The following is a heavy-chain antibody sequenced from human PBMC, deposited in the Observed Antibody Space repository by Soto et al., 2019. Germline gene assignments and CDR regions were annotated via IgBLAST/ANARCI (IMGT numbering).Heavy chain of an antibody. D-gene: IGHD2-2*03. CDR2: IWYDGSNK. CDR1: GFTFSSYG. J-gene: IGHJ6*02. V-gene: IGHV3-33*01. Sequence: GGSLRLSCAASGFTFSSYGMHWVRQAPGKGLEWVAVIWYDGSNKYYADSVKGRFTISRDNSKNTLYLQMNSLRAEDTAVYYCARDNGYCSSTSCPTSYGMDVWGQGSTVTGSS. CDR3: ARDNGYCSSTSCPTSYGMDV.